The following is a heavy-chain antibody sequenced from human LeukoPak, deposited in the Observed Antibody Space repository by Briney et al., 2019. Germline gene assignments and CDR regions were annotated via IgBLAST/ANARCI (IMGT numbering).Heavy chain of an antibody. CDR2: ISYDGINK. CDR3: AKGYCSSTSCLKTD. D-gene: IGHD2-2*01. V-gene: IGHV3-30*18. CDR1: GFTFSSYA. J-gene: IGHJ4*02. Sequence: PRGSLRLSCAASGFTFSSYAMHWVRQAPGKGLEWVAVISYDGINKYYADSVKGRFTISRDNSKNTLFLQMNSLRVEDTAVYYCAKGYCSSTSCLKTDWGQGTLVTVSS.